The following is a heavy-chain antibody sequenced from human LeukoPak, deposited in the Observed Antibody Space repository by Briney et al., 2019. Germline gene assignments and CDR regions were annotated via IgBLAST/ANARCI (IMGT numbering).Heavy chain of an antibody. D-gene: IGHD2-2*01. Sequence: GGSLRLSCAASGFTFSSYAMSWVCQAPGKGLEWVSAISGSGGSTYYADSVKGRFTISRDNSKNTLYLQMNSLRAEDTAVYYCAKGELGDIVVVPAAPLNWGQGTLVTVSS. J-gene: IGHJ4*02. V-gene: IGHV3-23*01. CDR2: ISGSGGST. CDR3: AKGELGDIVVVPAAPLN. CDR1: GFTFSSYA.